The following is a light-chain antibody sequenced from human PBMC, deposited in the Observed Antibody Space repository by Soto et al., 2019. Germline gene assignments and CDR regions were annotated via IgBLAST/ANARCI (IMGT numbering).Light chain of an antibody. J-gene: IGKJ3*01. CDR3: QQRNNWPT. V-gene: IGKV3-11*01. CDR1: QSVTSN. CDR2: DAS. Sequence: EIVLTQSPATLSLSPGERATLSCRASQSVTSNLAWYQQKPGQAPRLLIYDASNRATGIPARFSGSGSGTDFTLTISGLEPEDFAVYYCQQRNNWPTFGPGTKVDIK.